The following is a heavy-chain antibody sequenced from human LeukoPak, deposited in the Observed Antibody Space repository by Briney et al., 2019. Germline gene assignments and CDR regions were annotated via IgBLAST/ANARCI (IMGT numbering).Heavy chain of an antibody. CDR3: AREDYYGSGDTSY. V-gene: IGHV1-46*01. D-gene: IGHD3-10*01. CDR1: AYTYSSYY. Sequence: ASVQVSCKTSAYTYSSYYMHWLRQAPGQGLAWMGIINPSGGSTNYAQKFQGRVTMTRDTSTSTVYMELSSLRSEDTAVYYCAREDYYGSGDTSYWGQGTLVTVSS. J-gene: IGHJ4*02. CDR2: INPSGGST.